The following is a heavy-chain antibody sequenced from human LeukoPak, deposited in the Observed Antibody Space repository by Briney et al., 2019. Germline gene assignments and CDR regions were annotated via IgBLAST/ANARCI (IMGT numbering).Heavy chain of an antibody. D-gene: IGHD6-19*01. V-gene: IGHV1-2*06. CDR3: ARSPTNSGWGPIDY. CDR1: GYTFTGYY. CDR2: INPNSGGT. J-gene: IGHJ4*02. Sequence: ASVKVSGKASGYTFTGYYMHWVRQAPGQGLEWMGRINPNSGGTNYAQKFQGRVTMTRDTSISTAYMELSRLRSDDTAVYYCARSPTNSGWGPIDYWGQGTLVTVSS.